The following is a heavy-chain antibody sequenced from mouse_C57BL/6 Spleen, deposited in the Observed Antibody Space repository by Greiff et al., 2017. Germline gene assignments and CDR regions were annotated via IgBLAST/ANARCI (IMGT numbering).Heavy chain of an antibody. CDR3: ARIEDWDEYYNAMDY. D-gene: IGHD4-1*01. Sequence: VQLQQPGAELVKPGASVKLSCKASGYTFTSYWMHWVKQRPGRGLEWIGRIDPNSGGTKYNEKFKSKATLTVDKPSSTAYMQLSSLTSEVSAVYYCARIEDWDEYYNAMDYWGQGTSVTVSS. J-gene: IGHJ4*01. CDR2: IDPNSGGT. V-gene: IGHV1-72*01. CDR1: GYTFTSYW.